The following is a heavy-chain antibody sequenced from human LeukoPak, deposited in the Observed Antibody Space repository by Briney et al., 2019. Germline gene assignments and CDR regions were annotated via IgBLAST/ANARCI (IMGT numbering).Heavy chain of an antibody. CDR1: GDTFTSYY. J-gene: IGHJ4*02. V-gene: IGHV1-46*01. D-gene: IGHD4-23*01. Sequence: GASVKVSCKASGDTFTSYYMHWVRQAPGQGLEWMGIINPSGGTTTYAQKFQGRVTMTRDTSTSTVYMELSSLRSEDTAVYYCVPYGGKQGGLHWGQGTLVTVSS. CDR2: INPSGGTT. CDR3: VPYGGKQGGLH.